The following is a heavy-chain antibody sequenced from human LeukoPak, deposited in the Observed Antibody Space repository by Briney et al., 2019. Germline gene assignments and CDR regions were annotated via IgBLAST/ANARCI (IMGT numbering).Heavy chain of an antibody. D-gene: IGHD2-2*01. CDR1: RVTFSSYA. Sequence: EASVKASCKASRVTFSSYAISWVRQAPGQGLEWMGGIIPTFGTATYAQKFQARVTITSAESTTTAYLALSSLRSADPAVYYCARVFGCSSTSCYSYYFDYWGQGTLVTVSS. CDR2: IIPTFGTA. V-gene: IGHV1-69*13. CDR3: ARVFGCSSTSCYSYYFDY. J-gene: IGHJ4*02.